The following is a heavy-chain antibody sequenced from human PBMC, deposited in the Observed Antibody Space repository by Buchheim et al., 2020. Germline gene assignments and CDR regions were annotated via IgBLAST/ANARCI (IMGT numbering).Heavy chain of an antibody. CDR2: IYYSGST. CDR1: GGSVSSGSYY. D-gene: IGHD3-10*01. V-gene: IGHV4-61*01. J-gene: IGHJ4*02. Sequence: QVQLQESGPGLVKPSETLSLTCTVSGGSVSSGSYYWSWIRQPPGKGLEWIGYIYYSGSTNYNPSLKSRVPISVDTSKNQFSLKLSSVTAADTAVYYCAREVDGSGSYYNVSWGQGTL. CDR3: AREVDGSGSYYNVS.